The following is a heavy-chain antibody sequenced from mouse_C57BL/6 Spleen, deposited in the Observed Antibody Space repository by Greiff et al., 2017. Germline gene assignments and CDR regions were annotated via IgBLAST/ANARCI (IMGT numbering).Heavy chain of an antibody. Sequence: QVQLQQPGAELVMPGASVKLSCKASGYTFTSYWMHWVKQRPGQGLEWIGRIDPSDSYTNYNQKFKGKSTLTVDKSSSTAYMQLSSLTAEDSAVYYGAMVTTVGDFDVWGTGTTVTVSS. V-gene: IGHV1-69*01. CDR2: IDPSDSYT. J-gene: IGHJ1*03. D-gene: IGHD2-2*01. CDR1: GYTFTSYW. CDR3: AMVTTVGDFDV.